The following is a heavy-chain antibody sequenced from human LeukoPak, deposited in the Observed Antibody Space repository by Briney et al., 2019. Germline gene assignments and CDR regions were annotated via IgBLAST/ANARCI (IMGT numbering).Heavy chain of an antibody. J-gene: IGHJ4*02. D-gene: IGHD5-24*01. CDR3: ARGDGYKQIDY. V-gene: IGHV3-21*01. CDR2: ISSSSGYI. Sequence: PGGSLRLSCAASGFTFSSYAMNWVRQAPGKGLEWVSSISSSSGYIYYADSVKGRFTISRDNAKNSLYLQMNSLRAEDTAVYYCARGDGYKQIDYWGQGTLVTVSS. CDR1: GFTFSSYA.